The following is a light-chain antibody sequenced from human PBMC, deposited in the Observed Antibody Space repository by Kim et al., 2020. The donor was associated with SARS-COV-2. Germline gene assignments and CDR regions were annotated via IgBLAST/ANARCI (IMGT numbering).Light chain of an antibody. V-gene: IGKV3-11*01. CDR2: DVS. CDR3: QQRVNWPPT. CDR1: QSVSSY. J-gene: IGKJ4*01. Sequence: PGERATLSCRASQSVSSYLAWYQQRPGQAPRLLIYDVSNRAPGIPARFSGGGSGTDFTLTISSLEPEDFAVYYCQQRVNWPPTFGGGTKVDI.